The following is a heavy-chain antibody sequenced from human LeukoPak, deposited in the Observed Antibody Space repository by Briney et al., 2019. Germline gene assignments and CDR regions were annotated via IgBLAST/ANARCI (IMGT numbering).Heavy chain of an antibody. CDR1: GFTFSSYA. V-gene: IGHV3-23*01. D-gene: IGHD3-10*01. Sequence: SGGSLRLSCAASGFTFSSYAMSWVRQAPGKGLEWVSAISGSGGSTYYADSVKGRFTISRDNSKNTLYLQMNSLRAEDTAVYYCAKDLWFGELPDYWGQGTLVTVSS. J-gene: IGHJ4*02. CDR3: AKDLWFGELPDY. CDR2: ISGSGGST.